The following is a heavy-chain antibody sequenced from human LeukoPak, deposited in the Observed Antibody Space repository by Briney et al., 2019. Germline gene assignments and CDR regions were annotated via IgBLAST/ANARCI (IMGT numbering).Heavy chain of an antibody. Sequence: SETLSLTCTVSGGPISSSSYYWGWIRQPPGKGLEWIGEINHSGSTNYNPSLKSRVTISVDTSKNHFSLKLSSVTAADTAVYYCAYGWGMDVWGQGTTVTVSS. CDR2: INHSGST. CDR3: AYGWGMDV. J-gene: IGHJ6*02. V-gene: IGHV4-39*02. D-gene: IGHD2-8*02. CDR1: GGPISSSSYY.